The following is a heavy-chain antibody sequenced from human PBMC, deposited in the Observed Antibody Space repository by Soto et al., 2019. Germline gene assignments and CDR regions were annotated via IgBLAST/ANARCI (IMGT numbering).Heavy chain of an antibody. V-gene: IGHV3-21*01. J-gene: IGHJ5*02. CDR3: ARAAGYSSSWFPT. CDR1: GFTFSSYS. CDR2: ISSSSSYI. D-gene: IGHD6-13*01. Sequence: KPGGSLRLSCAASGFTFSSYSMNWVRQAPGKGLGWVSSISSSSSYIYYADSVKGRFTISRDNAKNSLYLQMNSLRAEDTAVYYCARAAGYSSSWFPTWGQGTLVTVSS.